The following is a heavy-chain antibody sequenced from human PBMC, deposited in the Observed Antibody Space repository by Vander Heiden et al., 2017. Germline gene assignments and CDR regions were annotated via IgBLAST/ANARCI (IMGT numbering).Heavy chain of an antibody. D-gene: IGHD5-18*01. CDR2: ITWSFDRI. CDR3: ARDSGNGYSKDY. CDR1: GFSISSYS. Sequence: EVQLVESGGDLVQPGGALRLSCAASGFSISSYSMNWVRQAPGKGLEWLSNITWSFDRIFYADSVKGRFTISRDSAKNSVYLQMNSLRDEDTAVYYCARDSGNGYSKDYWGQGTLVTVSS. J-gene: IGHJ4*02. V-gene: IGHV3-48*02.